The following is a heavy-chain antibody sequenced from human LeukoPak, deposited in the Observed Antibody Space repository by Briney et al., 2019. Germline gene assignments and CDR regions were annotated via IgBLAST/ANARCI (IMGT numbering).Heavy chain of an antibody. V-gene: IGHV4-34*01. CDR3: VRCYYGSGSYNYYYYYMDV. CDR1: GGSFSGYY. J-gene: IGHJ6*03. Sequence: SETLSLTCAVYGGSFSGYYWSWIRQPPGKGLEWIGEINHSGSTNYNPSLKSRVTISVDTSKNQFSLKLSSVTAADTAVYYCVRCYYGSGSYNYYYYYMDVWGKGTTVTVSS. CDR2: INHSGST. D-gene: IGHD3-10*01.